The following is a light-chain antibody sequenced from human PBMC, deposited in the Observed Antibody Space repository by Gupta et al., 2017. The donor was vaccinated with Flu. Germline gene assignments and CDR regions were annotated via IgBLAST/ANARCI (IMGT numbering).Light chain of an antibody. CDR3: QQYYGIPLT. CDR2: WAS. CDR1: QSLFHTDNKNY. Sequence: VSLGERATINCKSTQSLFHTDNKNYCSWYQQKPGQPPKLLISWASIRESGVPDRFSGSGSGTDFTLTISTLQAEDVAVYYCQQYYGIPLTFGGGTKVEIK. V-gene: IGKV4-1*01. J-gene: IGKJ4*01.